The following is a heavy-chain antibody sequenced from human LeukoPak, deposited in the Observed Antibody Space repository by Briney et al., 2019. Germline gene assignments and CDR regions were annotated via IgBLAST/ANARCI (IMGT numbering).Heavy chain of an antibody. D-gene: IGHD3-10*01. CDR2: IYYSGST. CDR1: GGSISSGGYY. CDR3: ARESPLWFGELSFGY. Sequence: PSETLSLTCTVSGGSISSGGYYWSWIRRHPGEGLEWIGYIYYSGSTYYNPSLKSRVTISVDTSKNQFSLKLSSVTAADTAVYYCARESPLWFGELSFGYWGQGTLVTVSS. V-gene: IGHV4-31*03. J-gene: IGHJ4*02.